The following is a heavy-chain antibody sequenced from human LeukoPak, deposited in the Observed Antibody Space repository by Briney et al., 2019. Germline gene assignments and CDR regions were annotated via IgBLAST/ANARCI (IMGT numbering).Heavy chain of an antibody. D-gene: IGHD6-19*01. J-gene: IGHJ4*02. CDR1: GFTFDDYA. V-gene: IGHV3-9*01. CDR3: VKELKQWLGAIDY. Sequence: GGSLRLSCAASGFTFDDYAMHWVRQAPGKGLEWVSGIYWNGGTIGYADSVKGRFTISRDNAKNSLYLQMNSLRAEDTALYYCVKELKQWLGAIDYWGQGTRVTVSS. CDR2: IYWNGGTI.